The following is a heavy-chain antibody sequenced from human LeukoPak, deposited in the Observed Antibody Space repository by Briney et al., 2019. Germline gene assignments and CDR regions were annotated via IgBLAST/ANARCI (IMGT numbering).Heavy chain of an antibody. V-gene: IGHV3-30*04. Sequence: PGGSLRLSCAASGFTFSSYAMHWVRQAPGKGLEWVAVMSYHGSNKYYADSVKGRFTISRDNSKNTLYLQMNSLRAEDTAVYYCARAYYDSSGYFDYWGQGTLVTVSS. CDR3: ARAYYDSSGYFDY. D-gene: IGHD3-22*01. CDR2: MSYHGSNK. J-gene: IGHJ4*02. CDR1: GFTFSSYA.